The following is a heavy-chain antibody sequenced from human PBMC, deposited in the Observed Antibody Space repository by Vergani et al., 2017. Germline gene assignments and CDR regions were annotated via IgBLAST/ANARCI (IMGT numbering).Heavy chain of an antibody. Sequence: QVSLVESGGGVVQPGRSLRLSCVVSGITSSYYGMHWVRQAPGKGLEWVAVISYDGTQKYYAASVKGRFTISRDNSKSPLYLQMNSLRTEDTAVYYCATKSCGTPGCQIGYFREWGQGTLVTVSS. CDR2: ISYDGTQK. J-gene: IGHJ1*01. CDR1: GITSSYYG. CDR3: ATKSCGTPGCQIGYFRE. V-gene: IGHV3-30*03. D-gene: IGHD1-1*01.